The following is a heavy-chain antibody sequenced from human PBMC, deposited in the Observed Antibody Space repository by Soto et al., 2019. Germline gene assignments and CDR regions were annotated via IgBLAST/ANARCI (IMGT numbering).Heavy chain of an antibody. J-gene: IGHJ6*04. CDR1: GFTFYSYA. V-gene: IGHV3-23*01. D-gene: IGHD3-16*01. CDR3: AKRGDSYYYGIDV. CDR2: ISARSDNT. Sequence: EVQLLASGGGLVQPGGSLRLSCAASGFTFYSYAMDWVRQAPGKGLEWVTSISARSDNTYYADSVKGRFTMSRDHSQSTLYLQVNSLRAEDTAIYYCAKRGDSYYYGIDVWGKGTKVSVSS.